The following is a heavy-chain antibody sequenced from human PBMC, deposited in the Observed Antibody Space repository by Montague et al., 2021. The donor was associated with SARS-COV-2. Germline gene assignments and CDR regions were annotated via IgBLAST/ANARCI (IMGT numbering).Heavy chain of an antibody. V-gene: IGHV4-34*01. Sequence: SETLSLTCAAYDGSFSDYSWTWIRQPPGKGLEWIGEINHRGITNXNPSLKSRVTISVDTSKNQFSLKMTSVTAADTAVSYCASGRQHINMVVVVVTGGEYYFDFWGQGTLVAVSS. D-gene: IGHD3-22*01. CDR3: ASGRQHINMVVVVVTGGEYYFDF. CDR1: DGSFSDYS. J-gene: IGHJ4*02. CDR2: INHRGIT.